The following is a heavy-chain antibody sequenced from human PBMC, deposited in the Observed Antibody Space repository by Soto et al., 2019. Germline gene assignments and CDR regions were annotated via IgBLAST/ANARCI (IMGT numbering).Heavy chain of an antibody. Sequence: SETLSLTWPVSGGSISSSVYYWGWIRQPPGKGLEWIGSIYYSGSTYYNPSPKSRVTISVDTSKNQFSLKLSSVTAADTAVYYCARHRVDIVAYYFDYWGQGTLVTVSS. CDR3: ARHRVDIVAYYFDY. CDR2: IYYSGST. D-gene: IGHD5-12*01. V-gene: IGHV4-39*01. CDR1: GGSISSSVYY. J-gene: IGHJ4*02.